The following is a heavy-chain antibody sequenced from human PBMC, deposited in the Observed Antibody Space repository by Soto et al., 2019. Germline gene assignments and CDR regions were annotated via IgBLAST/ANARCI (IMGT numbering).Heavy chain of an antibody. V-gene: IGHV4-59*01. J-gene: IGHJ5*02. Sequence: PPETLSLTCSVSCGSISIYFWSWIRQSPGKGLEWIGYIYYNVNTNYNPSLASRVTISVDTSKNHFSLKLNSVTVADTAVYYCARGGASSRWLDPWGQGTLVTVSS. CDR3: ARGGASSRWLDP. CDR2: IYYNVNT. D-gene: IGHD3-10*01. CDR1: CGSISIYF.